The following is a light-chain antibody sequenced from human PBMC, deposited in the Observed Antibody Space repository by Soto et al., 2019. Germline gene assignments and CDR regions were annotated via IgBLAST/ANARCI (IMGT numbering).Light chain of an antibody. CDR2: WAS. J-gene: IGKJ1*01. V-gene: IGKV4-1*01. CDR3: QQYYSTPQT. CDR1: QNILYGSNNNNY. Sequence: DIVMTQSPDSLAVSLGERATINCKSSQNILYGSNNNNYLAWYQQKPGQPPKLLIYWASTRESGVPERFSGSGSGTDFTLTISSLQAEDVAVYYCQQYYSTPQTFGQGTKVDIK.